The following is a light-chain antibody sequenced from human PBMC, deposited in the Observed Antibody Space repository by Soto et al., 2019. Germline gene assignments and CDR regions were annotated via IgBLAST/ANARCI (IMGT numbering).Light chain of an antibody. CDR3: QQSHSIPWT. J-gene: IGKJ1*01. Sequence: DIQMTQSPSSLSASVGDRVTITCRASQSISSNLNWYQQKPGKAPNLLIYAASNLQSGVPSTFSGSGSGTDFTLTISSLQPEDFATYYCQQSHSIPWTFGQGTKVDIK. CDR1: QSISSN. V-gene: IGKV1-39*01. CDR2: AAS.